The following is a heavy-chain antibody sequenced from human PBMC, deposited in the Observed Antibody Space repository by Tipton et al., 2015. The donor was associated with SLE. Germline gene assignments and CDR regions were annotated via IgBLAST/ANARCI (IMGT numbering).Heavy chain of an antibody. CDR3: ARHLYSSGWYGDY. V-gene: IGHV4-39*01. J-gene: IGHJ4*02. CDR1: GGSISSSSYY. CDR2: IYYSGST. D-gene: IGHD6-19*01. Sequence: TLSLTCTVSGGSISSSSYYWGWIRQPPGKGLEWIGSIYYSGSTYYNPSLKSRVTISVDTSKNQFSLKLSSVTAADTAVYYCARHLYSSGWYGDYWGQGTLVTVSS.